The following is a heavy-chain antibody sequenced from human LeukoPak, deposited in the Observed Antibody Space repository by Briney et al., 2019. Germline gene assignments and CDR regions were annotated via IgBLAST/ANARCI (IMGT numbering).Heavy chain of an antibody. V-gene: IGHV3-9*01. CDR3: AKDAAYDSSGYFHY. Sequence: GRSLRLSCAASGFTFGDYAMHWVRHAPGKGLEWVSDISWNNGSIVYADSVKGPFTISRDNALNSLSLQMNSLRDEDTALYYCAKDAAYDSSGYFHYWGQGTLVTVSS. CDR2: ISWNNGSI. D-gene: IGHD3-22*01. J-gene: IGHJ4*02. CDR1: GFTFGDYA.